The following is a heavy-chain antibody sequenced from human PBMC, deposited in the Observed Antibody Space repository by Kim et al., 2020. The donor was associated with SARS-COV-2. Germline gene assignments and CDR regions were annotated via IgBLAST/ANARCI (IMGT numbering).Heavy chain of an antibody. V-gene: IGHV3-48*04. CDR1: GFTFSSYS. J-gene: IGHJ6*02. CDR3: AREELNEGDWDYYYGMDV. CDR2: ISSSSSTI. Sequence: GGSLRLSCAASGFTFSSYSMNWVRQAPGKGLEWVSYISSSSSTIYYADSVKGRFTISRDNAKNSLYLQMNSLRAEDTAVYYCAREELNEGDWDYYYGMDVWGQGTTVTVSS. D-gene: IGHD1-7*01.